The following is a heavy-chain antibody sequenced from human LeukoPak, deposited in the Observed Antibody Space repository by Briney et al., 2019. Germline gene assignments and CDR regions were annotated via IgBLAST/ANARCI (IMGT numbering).Heavy chain of an antibody. J-gene: IGHJ4*02. V-gene: IGHV3-21*01. CDR3: ARDHPKMEWELSVDFDY. CDR2: MSSSSSYI. D-gene: IGHD1-26*01. Sequence: GGSLRLSCGASGFTFSSCSMNWVRQAPGKGLEWVSSMSSSSSYIYYADSVKGRFTISRDNAKNSLYLQMNSLRAEDTAVYYCARDHPKMEWELSVDFDYWGQGTLVTVSS. CDR1: GFTFSSCS.